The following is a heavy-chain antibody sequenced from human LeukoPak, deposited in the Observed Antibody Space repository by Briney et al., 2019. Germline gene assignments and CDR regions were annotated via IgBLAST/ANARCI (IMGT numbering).Heavy chain of an antibody. Sequence: GGSLRLSCAASGFTFSSYSMNWVRQAPGKGLEWVSSISSSSSYIYYADSVKGRFTISRDNAKNSLYLQMNSLRAEDTAVYYCAREASLLWSGELSPHYYYYGMDVWGQGTTVTVSS. CDR1: GFTFSSYS. D-gene: IGHD3-10*01. CDR2: ISSSSSYI. CDR3: AREASLLWSGELSPHYYYYGMDV. V-gene: IGHV3-21*01. J-gene: IGHJ6*02.